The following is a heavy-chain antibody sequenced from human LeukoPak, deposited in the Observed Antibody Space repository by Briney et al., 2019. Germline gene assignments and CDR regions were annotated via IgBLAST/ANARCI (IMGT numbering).Heavy chain of an antibody. CDR2: INTNTGNP. D-gene: IGHD3-9*01. J-gene: IGHJ4*02. CDR1: GYTFTSYA. V-gene: IGHV7-4-1*02. Sequence: ASVKVSCKASGYTFTSYAMNWVRQAPGQGLEWMGWINTNTGNPTYAQGFTGRFVFSLDTSVSTAYLQISSLKAEDTAVYYCARDATYYDILTGYFQRADFDYWGQGTLVTVSS. CDR3: ARDATYYDILTGYFQRADFDY.